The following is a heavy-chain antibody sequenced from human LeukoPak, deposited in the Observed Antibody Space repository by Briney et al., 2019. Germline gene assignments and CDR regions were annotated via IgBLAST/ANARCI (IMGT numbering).Heavy chain of an antibody. CDR1: GFTFSTYS. CDR3: ASGPPIDY. J-gene: IGHJ4*02. CDR2: ISGSSSYI. V-gene: IGHV3-21*01. Sequence: GGSLRLSCAASGFTFSTYSMNWVRQAPGKGLEWVASISGSSSYIYYADSVKGRFTISRDNAKNSLYLQMNSRRAEDTAVYYCASGPPIDYWGQGTLVTVSS.